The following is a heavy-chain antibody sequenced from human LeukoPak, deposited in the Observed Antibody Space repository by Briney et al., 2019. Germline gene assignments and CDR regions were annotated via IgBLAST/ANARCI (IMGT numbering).Heavy chain of an antibody. J-gene: IGHJ4*02. CDR3: ARRWADLWFGESNNRLFDY. Sequence: SETLSLTCTVSGGSISSSTYYWGWIRQPPGKGLEGIASIYYSGSTYYNPSLKSRVTISVDTSKNQFSLKLSSVTAADTAVYYCARRWADLWFGESNNRLFDYWGQGTLVTVSS. V-gene: IGHV4-39*01. D-gene: IGHD3-10*01. CDR1: GGSISSSTYY. CDR2: IYYSGST.